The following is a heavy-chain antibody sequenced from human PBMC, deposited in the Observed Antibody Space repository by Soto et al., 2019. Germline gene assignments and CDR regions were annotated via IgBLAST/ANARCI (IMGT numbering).Heavy chain of an antibody. CDR3: ARVRAGTARDYYGMDV. CDR1: GGAFSSYA. CDR2: IIPIFGTA. Sequence: SVKVSCKAAGGAFSSYAGGWVRQAPGQGLEWMGGIIPIFGTANYAQKFQGRVTITADESTSTAYMELSSLRSEDTAVYYCARVRAGTARDYYGMDVWGQGTTVTVSS. D-gene: IGHD1-1*01. V-gene: IGHV1-69*13. J-gene: IGHJ6*02.